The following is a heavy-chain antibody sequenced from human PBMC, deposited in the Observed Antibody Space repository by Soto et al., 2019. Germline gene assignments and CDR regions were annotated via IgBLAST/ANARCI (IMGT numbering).Heavy chain of an antibody. J-gene: IGHJ4*02. CDR2: INPSGGST. CDR3: ARGITGTQGALDY. Sequence: XSVKVSFNASGYTFTSYYMHXVRHTPGQGLEWMGIINPSGGSTSYAQKFQGRVTMTRDTSTSTIYMELSSLRSEDTAVYYCARGITGTQGALDYWGQGTLVTVSS. V-gene: IGHV1-46*01. D-gene: IGHD1-20*01. CDR1: GYTFTSYY.